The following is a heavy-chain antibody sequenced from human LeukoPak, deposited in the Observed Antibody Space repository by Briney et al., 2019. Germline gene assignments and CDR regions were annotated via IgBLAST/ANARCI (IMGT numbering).Heavy chain of an antibody. CDR3: ARRYCSGGSCLDY. CDR2: IDPGDSDI. Sequence: GESLKISCKGSGFSFTNYWIAWVRQMPGKVLEGMGIIDPGDSDIRYSPSFQGQVTISADKSLSTAYLRWTSLKASDTAMYYCARRYCSGGSCLDYWGQGTLVTVSS. D-gene: IGHD2-15*01. CDR1: GFSFTNYW. J-gene: IGHJ4*02. V-gene: IGHV5-51*01.